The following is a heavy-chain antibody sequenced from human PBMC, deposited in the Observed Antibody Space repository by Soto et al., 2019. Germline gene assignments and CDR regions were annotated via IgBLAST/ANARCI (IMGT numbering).Heavy chain of an antibody. CDR3: ARCGFGGAGYYGMDV. V-gene: IGHV4-59*01. Sequence: SETLSLTCTVSGGSISSYYWSWIRQPPGKGLEWIGYIYYSGSTNYNPSLKSRVTISVDTSKNQFSLKLSSVTAADTAVYYCARCGFGGAGYYGMDVWGQGTTVTVSS. CDR2: IYYSGST. D-gene: IGHD3-10*01. J-gene: IGHJ6*02. CDR1: GGSISSYY.